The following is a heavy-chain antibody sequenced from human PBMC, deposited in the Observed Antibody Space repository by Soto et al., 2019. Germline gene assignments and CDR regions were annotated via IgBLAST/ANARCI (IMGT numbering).Heavy chain of an antibody. J-gene: IGHJ4*01. CDR3: ARDTYGSGSYLSY. V-gene: IGHV3-53*02. CDR2: IYSGGST. CDR1: GFTVSSNY. Sequence: EVQLVETGGGLIQPGGSLRLSCAASGFTVSSNYMSWVRQAPGKGLEWVSVIYSGGSTYYADSVKGRFTISRDNSKNTLYLQMNSLRAEDTAVYYCARDTYGSGSYLSYWGHGTLVTVSS. D-gene: IGHD3-10*01.